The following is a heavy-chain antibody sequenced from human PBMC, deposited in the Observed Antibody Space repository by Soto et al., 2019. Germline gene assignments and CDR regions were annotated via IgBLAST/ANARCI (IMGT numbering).Heavy chain of an antibody. J-gene: IGHJ4*02. CDR2: IWPGDSDT. V-gene: IGHV5-51*01. CDR1: GYSFTSYW. Sequence: PXESLKISCKGSGYSFTSYWIGWVRQMPGKGLEWMGIIWPGDSDTRYSPSFQGQVTISADKSINTAYLQWNSLKASDTAMYYCARPFDSSGWNDYWGQGTLVTVSS. D-gene: IGHD6-19*01. CDR3: ARPFDSSGWNDY.